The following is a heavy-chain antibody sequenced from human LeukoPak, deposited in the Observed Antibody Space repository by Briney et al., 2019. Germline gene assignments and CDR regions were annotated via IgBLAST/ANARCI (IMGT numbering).Heavy chain of an antibody. Sequence: GVSVKVSCKASGYTFTGYYMHWVRQAPGQGLEWMGWINPNSGGTNYAQKFQGRVTMTRDTSISTAYMELSRLRSDDTAVYYCARDKFPDWLLHHDAFDIWGQGTMVTVSS. J-gene: IGHJ3*02. CDR3: ARDKFPDWLLHHDAFDI. CDR1: GYTFTGYY. CDR2: INPNSGGT. V-gene: IGHV1-2*02. D-gene: IGHD3-9*01.